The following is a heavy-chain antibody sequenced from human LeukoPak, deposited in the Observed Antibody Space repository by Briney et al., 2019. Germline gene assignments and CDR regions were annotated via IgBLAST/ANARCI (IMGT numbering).Heavy chain of an antibody. CDR1: GFTFSSYG. V-gene: IGHV4-59*04. CDR3: AKSGGYGLIDY. D-gene: IGHD1-26*01. CDR2: IYDSGST. J-gene: IGHJ4*02. Sequence: GSLRLSCAASGFTFSSYGMHWIRQPPRKGLEWIGNIYDSGSTYYNASLQSRVTISIDTSKNQFSLRLSSVTAADTAMYYCAKSGGYGLIDYWGQGTLVTVSS.